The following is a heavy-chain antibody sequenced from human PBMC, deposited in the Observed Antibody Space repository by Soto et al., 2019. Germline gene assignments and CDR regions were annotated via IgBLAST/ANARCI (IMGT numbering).Heavy chain of an antibody. V-gene: IGHV5-10-1*01. CDR3: ARGEGIAARP. Sequence: PGESLKISCKGSGYSVTSYWISWVRQMPGKGLERMGRIDPSDSYTNYSPSFQGHVTISADKSISTAYLQWSSLKASDTAMYYCARGEGIAARPWGQGTLVTVSS. J-gene: IGHJ4*02. D-gene: IGHD6-6*01. CDR1: GYSVTSYW. CDR2: IDPSDSYT.